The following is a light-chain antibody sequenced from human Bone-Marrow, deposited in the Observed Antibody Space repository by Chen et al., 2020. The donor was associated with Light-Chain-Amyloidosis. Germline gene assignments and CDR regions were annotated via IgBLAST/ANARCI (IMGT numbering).Light chain of an antibody. J-gene: IGLJ3*02. CDR1: NIGSTS. CDR2: DDS. Sequence: SYVLTQPSSVSVAPGQTATIACGGNNIGSTSVHWYQQTPGQAPLLVVYDDSDRPSGFPERLYGSNSGNTATLTISRVEAGDEADYYCQVWDRSSDRPVFGGGTKLTVL. V-gene: IGLV3-21*02. CDR3: QVWDRSSDRPV.